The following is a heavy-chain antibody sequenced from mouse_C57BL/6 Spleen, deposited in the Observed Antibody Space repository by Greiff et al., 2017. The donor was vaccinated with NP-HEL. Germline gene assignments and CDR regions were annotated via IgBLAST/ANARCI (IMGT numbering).Heavy chain of an antibody. V-gene: IGHV14-4*01. CDR3: TRVRYREYYDGYFSY. CDR2: IDPANGDT. D-gene: IGHD2-3*01. J-gene: IGHJ3*01. CDR1: GFNIKDDY. Sequence: EVQLQQSGAELVRPGASVKLSCTASGFNIKDDYMHWVKQRPEQGLEWIGWIDPANGDTEYASKFQGKATITADTSSNTAYLQLSSLTSEDTAVYYCTRVRYREYYDGYFSYWGQGTLVTVSA.